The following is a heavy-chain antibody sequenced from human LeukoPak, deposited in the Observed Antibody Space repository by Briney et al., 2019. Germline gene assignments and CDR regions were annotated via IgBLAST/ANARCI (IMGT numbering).Heavy chain of an antibody. V-gene: IGHV4-61*02. Sequence: PSQTLSLTCTVSGGSISSGSYYWSWIRQPAGKGLEWIGRIYTSGSTNYNPSLKSRVTISVDTSKNQFSLKLSSVTAADTAVYYCARSSWELPYYFDYWGQGTLVTVSS. CDR3: ARSSWELPYYFDY. J-gene: IGHJ4*02. CDR2: IYTSGST. D-gene: IGHD1-26*01. CDR1: GGSISSGSYY.